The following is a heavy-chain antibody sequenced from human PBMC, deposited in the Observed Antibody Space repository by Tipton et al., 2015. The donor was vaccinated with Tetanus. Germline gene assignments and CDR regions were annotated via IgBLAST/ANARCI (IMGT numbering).Heavy chain of an antibody. CDR1: GFIFSSYG. Sequence: SLRLSCAASGFIFSSYGIHWVRQAPGKGLEWVAVSWYDGTDQYYADSVKGRFTLSRDNSKNTLYLEMNSLRAEDTALYYCAREAGCSGGSCFSGDFDNWGRGTPLTVSS. V-gene: IGHV3-33*01. CDR3: AREAGCSGGSCFSGDFDN. D-gene: IGHD2-15*01. J-gene: IGHJ4*02. CDR2: SWYDGTDQ.